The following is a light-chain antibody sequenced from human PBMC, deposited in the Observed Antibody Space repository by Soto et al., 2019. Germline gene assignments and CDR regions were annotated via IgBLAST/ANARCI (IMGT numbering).Light chain of an antibody. CDR1: QTIRSW. Sequence: DVQMTQSPSSLSASVGDRVTITCRASQTIRSWLAWYQQKPGKAPKLLIYKASTLKSGVPSRFSGSGSGTEFTLTISSLQPDDFATYYCQHCYSYSEAFGQGTKVDIK. CDR3: QHCYSYSEA. V-gene: IGKV1-5*03. CDR2: KAS. J-gene: IGKJ1*01.